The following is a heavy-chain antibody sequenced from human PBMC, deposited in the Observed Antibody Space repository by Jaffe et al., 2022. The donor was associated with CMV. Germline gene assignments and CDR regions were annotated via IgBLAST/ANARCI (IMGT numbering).Heavy chain of an antibody. CDR2: IYPGDSQT. CDR1: GYSFTTYW. V-gene: IGHV5-51*01. D-gene: IGHD2-21*02. Sequence: EVQLVQSGAEVKKPGESLKISCKGFGYSFTTYWIGWVRQMPGKGLEWMGIIYPGDSQTRYSPSFQGQVTISADKSITTAYLQWSTLKASDTAIYYCARHKPLYCSGDDCWKRGDYWGQGTLVTVSS. J-gene: IGHJ4*02. CDR3: ARHKPLYCSGDDCWKRGDY.